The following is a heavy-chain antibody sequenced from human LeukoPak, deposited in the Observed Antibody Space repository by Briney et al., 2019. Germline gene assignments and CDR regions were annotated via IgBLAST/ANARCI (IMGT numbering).Heavy chain of an antibody. D-gene: IGHD6-19*01. Sequence: GASVKVSCKASGGTFSSYAISWVRQAPGQGLEWMGRIIPILGIANYAQKFQGRVTITADKSTSTAYMELSSLRSEDTAVYYCARDWGRIAVAGPFDYWGQETLVTVSS. J-gene: IGHJ4*02. CDR1: GGTFSSYA. V-gene: IGHV1-69*04. CDR2: IIPILGIA. CDR3: ARDWGRIAVAGPFDY.